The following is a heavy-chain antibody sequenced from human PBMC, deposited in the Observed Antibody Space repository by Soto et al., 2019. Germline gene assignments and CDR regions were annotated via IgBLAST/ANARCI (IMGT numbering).Heavy chain of an antibody. Sequence: GGSLRLSCAASGFTFSSSAMTWVRQAPGKGLEWVSSISASGGMTYYADSVKGRFTISRDNSKYTLSLQMNSLRAEDTAVYSCAKSPFDRYYFDYWGQGTLVTVSS. V-gene: IGHV3-23*01. CDR2: ISASGGMT. J-gene: IGHJ4*02. CDR1: GFTFSSSA. CDR3: AKSPFDRYYFDY. D-gene: IGHD3-22*01.